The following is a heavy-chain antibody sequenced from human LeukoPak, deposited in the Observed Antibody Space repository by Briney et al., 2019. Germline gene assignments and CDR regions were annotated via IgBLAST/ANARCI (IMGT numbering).Heavy chain of an antibody. V-gene: IGHV4-4*07. CDR1: GGSISSYY. Sequence: PSETLSLTCTVSGGSISSYYWGWIRQPAGKGLEWIGRIYTSGSTNYNPSLKSRVTMSVDTSKNQFSLKLSSVTAADTAVYYCARIRSFYDSSGFDYWGQGTLVTVSS. J-gene: IGHJ4*02. CDR2: IYTSGST. D-gene: IGHD3-22*01. CDR3: ARIRSFYDSSGFDY.